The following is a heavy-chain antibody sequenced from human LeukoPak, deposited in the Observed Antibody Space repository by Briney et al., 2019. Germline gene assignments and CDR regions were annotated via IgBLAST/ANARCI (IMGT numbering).Heavy chain of an antibody. D-gene: IGHD2-15*01. V-gene: IGHV3-21*01. CDR3: ARLYCSGGSCYKGAGDY. Sequence: GGSLRLSCAGSGFTFSSYSMNWVRQAPGKGLEWVSSISSSSSYIYYADSVKGRFTISRDNARNSLYLQMNSLRAEDTAVYYCARLYCSGGSCYKGAGDYWGQGTLVTVSS. CDR1: GFTFSSYS. J-gene: IGHJ4*02. CDR2: ISSSSSYI.